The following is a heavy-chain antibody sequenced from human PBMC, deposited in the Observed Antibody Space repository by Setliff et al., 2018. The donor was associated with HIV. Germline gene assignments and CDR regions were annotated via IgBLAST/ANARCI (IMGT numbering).Heavy chain of an antibody. CDR1: GGSISSSNW. V-gene: IGHV4-4*02. J-gene: IGHJ4*02. CDR3: ARARDVAVAGYFDY. Sequence: SETLSLTCAVSGGSISSSNWWSWVRQPPGKGLEWIGEIYHSGSTNYNPSLKSRVTISVDKSKNQFSLKLSSVTAADTAVYYCARARDVAVAGYFDYWGQGTLVTVSS. D-gene: IGHD6-19*01. CDR2: IYHSGST.